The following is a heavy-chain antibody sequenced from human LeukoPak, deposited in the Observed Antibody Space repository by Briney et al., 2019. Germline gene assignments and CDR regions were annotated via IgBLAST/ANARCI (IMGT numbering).Heavy chain of an antibody. V-gene: IGHV4-59*01. CDR2: IYSSGST. CDR3: ARGGAHSGYEFDC. Sequence: TSETLSLTCTVSGVSITSYYWTWIRQPPGKGLERIGHIYSSGSTNYNPSLESRFTMSVDTSTNQFSLKLSSVTAADTAVYYCARGGAHSGYEFDCWGQGTLVTVSS. D-gene: IGHD5-12*01. J-gene: IGHJ4*02. CDR1: GVSITSYY.